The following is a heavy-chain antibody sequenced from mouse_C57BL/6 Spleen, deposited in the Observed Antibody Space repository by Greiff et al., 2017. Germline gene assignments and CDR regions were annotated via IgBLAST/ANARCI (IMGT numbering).Heavy chain of an antibody. V-gene: IGHV1-9*01. CDR2: ILPGSGST. D-gene: IGHD1-1*01. CDR1: GYTFTGYW. Sequence: QVQLQQSGAELMKPGASVKLSCKATGYTFTGYWIEWVKQRPGHGLEWIGEILPGSGSTNYNEKFKGKATFTADTSSNTAYMQLSSLQTEDSAINYCARSEIYYGSRRDYWGQGTTLTVSS. CDR3: ARSEIYYGSRRDY. J-gene: IGHJ2*01.